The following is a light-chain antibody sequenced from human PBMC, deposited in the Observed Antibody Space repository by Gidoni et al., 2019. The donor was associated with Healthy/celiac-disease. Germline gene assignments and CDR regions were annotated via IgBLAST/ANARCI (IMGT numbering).Light chain of an antibody. J-gene: IGKJ2*01. CDR3: QQYGSSLVT. Sequence: EIVLTQSPGTLSLSPGERATLSCRASQSVSSSYLAWYQQKPGQAPRLLIYGASSRATGIPDRSTGSGSGTDFTLTISRLEPEDFAVYYCQQYGSSLVTFGQXTKLEIK. CDR1: QSVSSSY. CDR2: GAS. V-gene: IGKV3-20*01.